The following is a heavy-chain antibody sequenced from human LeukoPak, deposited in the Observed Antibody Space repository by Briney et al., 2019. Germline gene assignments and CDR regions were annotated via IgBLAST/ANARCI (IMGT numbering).Heavy chain of an antibody. CDR1: GGSFSGYY. CDR2: IYYSGST. CDR3: ARGGGELLFQH. Sequence: TSETLSLTCAVYGGSFSGYYWSWIRQPPGKGLEWIGYIYYSGSTNYNPSLKSRVTISVDTSKNQFSLKLSSVTAADTAVYYCARGGGELLFQHWGQGTLVTVSS. J-gene: IGHJ1*01. D-gene: IGHD1-26*01. V-gene: IGHV4-59*08.